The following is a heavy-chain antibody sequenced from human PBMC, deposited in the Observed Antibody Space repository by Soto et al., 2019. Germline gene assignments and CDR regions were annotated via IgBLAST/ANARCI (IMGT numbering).Heavy chain of an antibody. CDR1: GFTFSNAW. Sequence: PGGSLRLSCAASGFTFSNAWMSWVRQAPGKGLEWVGRIKSKTDGGTTDYAAPVKGRFTISRDDSKNTLYLQMNSLKTEDTAVYYCTTRARRHSWIVVLRLRDAFDIWGQGTMVTVSS. CDR2: IKSKTDGGTT. D-gene: IGHD3-22*01. J-gene: IGHJ3*02. V-gene: IGHV3-15*01. CDR3: TTRARRHSWIVVLRLRDAFDI.